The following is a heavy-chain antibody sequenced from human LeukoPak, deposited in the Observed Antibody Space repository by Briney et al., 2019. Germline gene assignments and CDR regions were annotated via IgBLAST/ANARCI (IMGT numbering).Heavy chain of an antibody. CDR1: GYTFTSYY. Sequence: GESLKISCKGSGYTFTSYYMHWVRQAPGQGLEWMGTINPSGGSTSYAQKFQGRVTMTRDTSTSTVYMELSSLRAEDTAVYYCASSPYSNYYFDYWGQGTLVTVSS. CDR3: ASSPYSNYYFDY. V-gene: IGHV1-46*01. CDR2: INPSGGST. J-gene: IGHJ4*02. D-gene: IGHD2-21*01.